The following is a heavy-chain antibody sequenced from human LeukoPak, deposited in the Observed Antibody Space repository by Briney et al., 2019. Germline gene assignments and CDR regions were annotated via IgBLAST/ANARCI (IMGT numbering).Heavy chain of an antibody. J-gene: IGHJ4*02. CDR3: ARDLHSGIAVAGEFDY. V-gene: IGHV1-2*02. CDR1: GYTFTGYY. Sequence: GASVKVSCKASGYTFTGYYMHWVLQAPGQGLEWMGWINPNGGGTNYAQKFQGRVTMTRDTSISTAYMELSRLRSDDTAVYYCARDLHSGIAVAGEFDYWGQGTLVTVSS. D-gene: IGHD6-19*01. CDR2: INPNGGGT.